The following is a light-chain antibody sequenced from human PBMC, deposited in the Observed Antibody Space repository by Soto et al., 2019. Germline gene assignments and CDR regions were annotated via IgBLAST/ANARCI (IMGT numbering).Light chain of an antibody. Sequence: EIVLTQSPGTLSLSPGDRATLSCRASQSVSSTYLAWYQQKPGQAPRLLIYDASSRATGIPDRFSGSGSGTDLPLTISTVEPEDFAVYYCQQYGSSPGLFTFGPGTKVDIK. CDR3: QQYGSSPGLFT. CDR1: QSVSSTY. V-gene: IGKV3-20*01. CDR2: DAS. J-gene: IGKJ3*01.